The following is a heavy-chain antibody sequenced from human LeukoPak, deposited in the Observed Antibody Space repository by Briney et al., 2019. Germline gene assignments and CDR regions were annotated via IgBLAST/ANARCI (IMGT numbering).Heavy chain of an antibody. CDR1: GYTFTSYG. CDR2: ISAYNGNT. J-gene: IGHJ6*02. V-gene: IGHV1-18*01. Sequence: RASVKVSCKASGYTFTSYGISWVRQAPGQGLEWMGWISAYNGNTNYAQKLQGRVTMTTDTSTSTAYMELRSLRSDDTAVYYCARDRGYYYGSGSYYTHYYYYGMDVWGQGTTVTVSS. CDR3: ARDRGYYYGSGSYYTHYYYYGMDV. D-gene: IGHD3-10*01.